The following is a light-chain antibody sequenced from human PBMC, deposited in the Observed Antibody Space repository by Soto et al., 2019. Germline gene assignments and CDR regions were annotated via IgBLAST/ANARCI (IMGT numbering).Light chain of an antibody. CDR2: GAS. V-gene: IGKV3-20*01. CDR1: QSFRGL. J-gene: IGKJ3*01. Sequence: EVVLTQSPVTLSLSPGERATLSCRASQSFRGLLAWYQQKPGQAPRLLLYGASSRATGIPDRFSGSGSGTDLTLTSSRVEPEDFAVYYCQHYGSSPFTFGPGTKVDIK. CDR3: QHYGSSPFT.